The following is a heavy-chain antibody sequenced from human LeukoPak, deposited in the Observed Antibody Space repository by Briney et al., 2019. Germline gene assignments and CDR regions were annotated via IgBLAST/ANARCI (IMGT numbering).Heavy chain of an antibody. D-gene: IGHD4-11*01. CDR1: VFTFSSYP. V-gene: IGHV3-23*01. Sequence: PGGSLRLSCGASVFTFSSYPMSWVRQAPGKGLEWVSAISASGGSTYHADSVKGRFTISRDNSKNTLCLQMNSLRAEDTAVYYCAKILSTVTSYYYGMDVWGQGTTVTVSS. CDR3: AKILSTVTSYYYGMDV. CDR2: ISASGGST. J-gene: IGHJ6*02.